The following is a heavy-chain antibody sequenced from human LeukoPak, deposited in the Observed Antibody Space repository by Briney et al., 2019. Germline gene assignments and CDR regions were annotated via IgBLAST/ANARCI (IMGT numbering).Heavy chain of an antibody. V-gene: IGHV3-23*01. CDR1: GFTSSDYA. D-gene: IGHD6-6*01. CDR2: ISTSGSGGAT. Sequence: GGSLSLSCAASGFTSSDYAMAWVRQAPGKGLEWVSIISTSGSGGATYYADSMKGRFTISRDSPKNTLYLQMNSLRAEDTAVYYCARAPGSLVSVAGRPYYFDFWGQGTLVTVSS. CDR3: ARAPGSLVSVAGRPYYFDF. J-gene: IGHJ4*02.